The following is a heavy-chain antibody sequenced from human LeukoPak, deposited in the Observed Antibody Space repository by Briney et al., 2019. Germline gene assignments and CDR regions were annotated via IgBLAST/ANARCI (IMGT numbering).Heavy chain of an antibody. D-gene: IGHD2-15*01. J-gene: IGHJ4*02. Sequence: SETLFLTCAVYGGSFSGYYWSWIRQPPGKGLEWIGEINHSGSTNYNPSLKSRVTISVDTSKNQFSLKLSSVTAADTAVYYCARWRGYCSGGSCYGVDYWGQGTLVTVSS. CDR1: GGSFSGYY. V-gene: IGHV4-34*01. CDR2: INHSGST. CDR3: ARWRGYCSGGSCYGVDY.